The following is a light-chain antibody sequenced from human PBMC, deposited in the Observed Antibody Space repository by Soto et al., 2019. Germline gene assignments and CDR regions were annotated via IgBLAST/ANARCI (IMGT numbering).Light chain of an antibody. CDR2: GVS. CDR3: SSHTSSGSLV. Sequence: QSVLTQPASVSGPPGQSITISCTGTSSDVGGYDYVSWYQQYPGKAPKVLIYGVSNRPSGVSNRFSGSKSGNTASLTFSGLQAEDEADYYCSSHTSSGSLVFGTGTKVTVL. J-gene: IGLJ1*01. CDR1: SSDVGGYDY. V-gene: IGLV2-14*01.